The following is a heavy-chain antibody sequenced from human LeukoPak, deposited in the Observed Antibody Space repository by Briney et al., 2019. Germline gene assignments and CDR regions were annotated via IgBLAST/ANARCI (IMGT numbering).Heavy chain of an antibody. D-gene: IGHD3-10*02. CDR2: IYYSGTT. CDR1: GGSISSSSHY. Sequence: PSETLSLTCTVSGGSISSSSHYWGWIRQPPGKGLEWIGSIYYSGTTAYNPSLKSRVTISVDTSKNQFSLKLSSVTAADTAVYYCVRWQSGSMFHPLWGQGTLVTVSS. V-gene: IGHV4-39*01. CDR3: VRWQSGSMFHPL. J-gene: IGHJ4*02.